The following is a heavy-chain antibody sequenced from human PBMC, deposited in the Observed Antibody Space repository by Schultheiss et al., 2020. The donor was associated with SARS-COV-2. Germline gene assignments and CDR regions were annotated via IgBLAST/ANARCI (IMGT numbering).Heavy chain of an antibody. CDR3: ARDSVVVPAASTGD. CDR1: GFTFSSYA. J-gene: IGHJ4*02. V-gene: IGHV3-30*01. D-gene: IGHD2-2*01. CDR2: ISYDGSNK. Sequence: GGSLRLSCAASGFTFSSYAMHWVRQAPGKGLEWVAVISYDGSNKYYADSVKGRFTISRDNSKNTLYLQMNSLRAEDTAVYYCARDSVVVPAASTGDWGQGTLVTVSS.